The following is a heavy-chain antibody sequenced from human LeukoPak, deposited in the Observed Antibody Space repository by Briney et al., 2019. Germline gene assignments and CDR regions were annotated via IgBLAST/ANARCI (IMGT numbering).Heavy chain of an antibody. CDR3: AKVSAKIITICGVVMDQKVGNAFDI. V-gene: IGHV3-23*01. Sequence: GGSMTLACAPAGFIFSSYSMRWVRQAPRKGLEWVSAISGMGGKTLYAASVKGRFTISRDNCKNTLYLQTHSLRAEDTAVYYCAKVSAKIITICGVVMDQKVGNAFDIWGQGTMVTVSS. D-gene: IGHD3-3*01. CDR2: ISGMGGKT. CDR1: GFIFSSYS. J-gene: IGHJ3*02.